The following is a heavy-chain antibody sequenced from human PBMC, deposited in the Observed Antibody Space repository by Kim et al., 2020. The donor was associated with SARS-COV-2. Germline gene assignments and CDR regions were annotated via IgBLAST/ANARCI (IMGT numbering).Heavy chain of an antibody. V-gene: IGHV7-4-1*02. CDR2: IHTNTGTP. D-gene: IGHD3-22*01. Sequence: RGQGLEWMGWIHTNTGTPTYAQDVTGRFVFSLATSVSKEYLQISSLKDEDTAVYYCARDNPHDYDSSGYEYFDYWGQGTLVTVSS. CDR3: ARDNPHDYDSSGYEYFDY. J-gene: IGHJ4*02.